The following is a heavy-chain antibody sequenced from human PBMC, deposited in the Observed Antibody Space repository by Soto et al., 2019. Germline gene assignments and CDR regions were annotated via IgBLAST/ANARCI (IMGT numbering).Heavy chain of an antibody. V-gene: IGHV2-5*02. CDR1: GFSLTTSGVG. D-gene: IGHD3-3*01. CDR3: AHRVLRTVFGLVTTTAIYFDF. Sequence: QITLNESGPTQVKPRQTLTLTCTFSGFSLTTSGVGVGWIRQSPGKAPEWLALIYWDDDKRYSPSLKSRLTITKDTSKGQVVLTMADLDPADTATYYCAHRVLRTVFGLVTTTAIYFDFWGQGTPVAVSS. J-gene: IGHJ4*02. CDR2: IYWDDDK.